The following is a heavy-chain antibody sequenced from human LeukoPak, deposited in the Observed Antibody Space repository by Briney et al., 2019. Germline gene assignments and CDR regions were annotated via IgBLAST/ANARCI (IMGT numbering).Heavy chain of an antibody. J-gene: IGHJ4*02. V-gene: IGHV3-9*01. Sequence: PGGSLRLSCAASGFTFDDYAMHWVRQAPGKGLEWVSGISWNSGSIGYADSVKGRFTISRDNAKNSLYLRMNSLRAEDTALYYCAKRKWAEGSFGYWGQGTLVTVSS. CDR2: ISWNSGSI. CDR1: GFTFDDYA. D-gene: IGHD3-10*01. CDR3: AKRKWAEGSFGY.